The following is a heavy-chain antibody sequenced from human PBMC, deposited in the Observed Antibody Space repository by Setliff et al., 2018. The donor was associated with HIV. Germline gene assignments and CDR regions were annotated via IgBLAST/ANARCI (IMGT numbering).Heavy chain of an antibody. CDR3: ARAQFNTSPWVNS. V-gene: IGHV1-46*03. J-gene: IGHJ4*02. D-gene: IGHD2-2*02. CDR1: GYTFTSYT. CDR2: INPSDGST. Sequence: ASVKVSCKTSGYTFTSYTTHWVRQAPGQGLEWMGLINPSDGSTSYAPKFQDRVTMTRDTSTTTVYMELSSLRSDDTAVYYCARAQFNTSPWVNSRGQGTLVTVSS.